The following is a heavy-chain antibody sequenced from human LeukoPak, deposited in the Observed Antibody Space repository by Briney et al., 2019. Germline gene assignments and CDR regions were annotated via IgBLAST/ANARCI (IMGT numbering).Heavy chain of an antibody. CDR3: AKAEGYSYLPGVY. V-gene: IGHV3-23*01. CDR2: ISGSGGST. Sequence: PGGSLRLSXAASGFTFSSYAMSWVRQAPGKGLEWVSAISGSGGSTYYADSVKGRFTISRDNSKNTLYLQMNSLRAEDTAVYYCAKAEGYSYLPGVYWGQGTLVTVSS. CDR1: GFTFSSYA. J-gene: IGHJ4*02. D-gene: IGHD5-18*01.